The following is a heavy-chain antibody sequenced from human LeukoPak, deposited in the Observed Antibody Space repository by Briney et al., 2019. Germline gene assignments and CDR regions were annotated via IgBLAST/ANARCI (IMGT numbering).Heavy chain of an antibody. CDR2: IYHSGST. CDR3: ARDFYDILAGSYYYGMDV. J-gene: IGHJ6*02. V-gene: IGHV4-30-2*01. D-gene: IGHD3-9*01. CDR1: GGSISSGGYS. Sequence: PSETLSLTCAVSGGSISSGGYSWSWIRQPPGRGLEWIGYIYHSGSTYYNPPLKSRVTISVDRSKNQFSLKLSSVTAADTAVYYCARDFYDILAGSYYYGMDVWGQGTTVTVSS.